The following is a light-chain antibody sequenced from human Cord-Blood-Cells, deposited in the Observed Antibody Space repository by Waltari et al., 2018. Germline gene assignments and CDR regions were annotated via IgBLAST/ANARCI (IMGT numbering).Light chain of an antibody. J-gene: IGKJ1*01. CDR3: QQSYSTPWT. V-gene: IGKV1-39*01. CDR1: QSISSY. CDR2: AAS. Sequence: DIQMTQSPSSLSASVGDRDTITCRASQSISSYLNWYQQKPGKAPKLLIYAASSLQSGVPSRFSCSGSGTDFTLTISSLQPEDFATYYCQQSYSTPWTFGQGTKVEIK.